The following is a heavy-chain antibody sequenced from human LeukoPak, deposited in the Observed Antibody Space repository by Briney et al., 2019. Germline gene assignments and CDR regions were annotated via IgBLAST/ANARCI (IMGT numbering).Heavy chain of an antibody. D-gene: IGHD2-2*01. CDR1: GFTFSNYW. CDR3: ARGRYCSSTNCHYYFEY. J-gene: IGHJ4*02. V-gene: IGHV3-74*01. Sequence: GGSLRLSCAASGFTFSNYWMHWVRQAPGKGLVWVSRINTDGSGTSYADSVKGRFTISRDNAKNTLYLQMYSLRAEDTAVYYCARGRYCSSTNCHYYFEYWGQGTLVTVSS. CDR2: INTDGSGT.